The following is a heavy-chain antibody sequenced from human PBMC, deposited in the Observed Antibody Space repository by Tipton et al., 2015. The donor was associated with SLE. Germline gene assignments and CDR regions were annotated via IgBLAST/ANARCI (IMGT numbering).Heavy chain of an antibody. CDR1: GYPVPTFA. CDR2: TSYDETVK. J-gene: IGHJ4*02. CDR3: ERDSPSTTGGGGFDY. D-gene: IGHD4-17*01. V-gene: IGHV3-30*04. Sequence: SLRLSCAASGYPVPTFAMHWVRQAPGKGLEWVAVTSYDETVKYFADSVKGRFTISRDESKNTMYPQMNSLRAEDTAVYYCERDSPSTTGGGGFDYWGQGTLVTVSS.